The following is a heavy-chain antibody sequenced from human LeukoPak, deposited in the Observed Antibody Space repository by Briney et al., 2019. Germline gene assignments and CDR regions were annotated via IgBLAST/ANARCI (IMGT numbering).Heavy chain of an antibody. CDR1: GFTFSSYA. D-gene: IGHD3-22*01. CDR2: ICGSGGST. V-gene: IGHV3-23*01. CDR3: AKDPTMIVVVIPDY. J-gene: IGHJ4*02. Sequence: LTGGSLRLSCAASGFTFSSYAMSWVRQAPGKGLEWVSAICGSGGSTYYADSVKGRFTISRDNSKNTLYLQMNSLRAEDTAVYYCAKDPTMIVVVIPDYWGQGTLVTVSS.